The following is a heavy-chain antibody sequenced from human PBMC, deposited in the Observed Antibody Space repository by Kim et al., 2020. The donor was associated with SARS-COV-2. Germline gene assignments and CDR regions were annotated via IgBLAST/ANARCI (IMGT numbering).Heavy chain of an antibody. V-gene: IGHV3-23*01. CDR1: GFTFSNYA. CDR2: ISGRGGST. CDR3: AKRGGSESSCRYFDY. D-gene: IGHD2-15*01. Sequence: GGSLRLSCAVSGFTFSNYAMAWVRQAPGKGLEWVSGISGRGGSTYYADSVKGRFTISRDNPKNTLFLQMNSLRVEDTAVYYCAKRGGSESSCRYFDYWGPGNRRTVSS. J-gene: IGHJ4*02.